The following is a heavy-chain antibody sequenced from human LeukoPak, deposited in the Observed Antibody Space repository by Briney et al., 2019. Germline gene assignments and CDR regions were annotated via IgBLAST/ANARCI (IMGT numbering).Heavy chain of an antibody. CDR1: GFTFSSYA. CDR3: AKGPWRITIIVVVKRYYFDY. J-gene: IGHJ4*02. V-gene: IGHV3-23*01. CDR2: ISGSGGST. D-gene: IGHD3-22*01. Sequence: PGGSLRLSCAASGFTFSSYAMSWVRQAPGKGLEWVSAISGSGGSTYYADSVKGRFTISRDNSKNTLYLQMNSLRAEDTAVYYCAKGPWRITIIVVVKRYYFDYWGQGTLVTVSS.